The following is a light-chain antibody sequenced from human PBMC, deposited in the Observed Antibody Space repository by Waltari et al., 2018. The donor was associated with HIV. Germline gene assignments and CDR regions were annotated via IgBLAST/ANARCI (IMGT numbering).Light chain of an antibody. J-gene: IGLJ1*01. CDR3: AAWDDSLSGYV. CDR2: RDN. V-gene: IGLV1-47*01. CDR1: RSNIGINY. Sequence: QSVVTQPPSASGTSGQRVTISCSGSRSNIGINYVYWYQQVPGTAPKLLIYRDNQRPSGVPDRFAGSKAGTSASLAISGLRSEDEADYYCAAWDDSLSGYVFGTGTKVTVL.